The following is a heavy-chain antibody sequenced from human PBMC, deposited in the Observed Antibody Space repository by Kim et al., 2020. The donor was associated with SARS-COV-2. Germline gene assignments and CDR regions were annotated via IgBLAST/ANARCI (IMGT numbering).Heavy chain of an antibody. D-gene: IGHD2-15*01. V-gene: IGHV3-23*01. Sequence: GGSLRLSCAASGFTFSNYAMSWVRQAPGKGLEWVSDISGSGGTTYYADSVKGRFTISRDNSKNTLYLQMNSLRADDTAVYYCGSGGGSGYYGMDVWGQGTTVTVSS. CDR1: GFTFSNYA. CDR2: ISGSGGTT. CDR3: GSGGGSGYYGMDV. J-gene: IGHJ6*02.